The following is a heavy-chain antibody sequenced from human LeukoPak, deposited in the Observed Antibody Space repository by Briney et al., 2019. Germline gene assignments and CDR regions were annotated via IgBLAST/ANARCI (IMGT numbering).Heavy chain of an antibody. CDR1: GFTFSSYA. Sequence: GRSLRLSCAASGFTFSSYAMHWVRQAPGKGLEWVAVISYDGSNKYYADSVKGRFTISRDNSKNTLYLQMNSLRAEDTAVYYCARGCNWNYDSDWFDPWGQGTLVTVSS. J-gene: IGHJ5*02. D-gene: IGHD1-7*01. CDR2: ISYDGSNK. V-gene: IGHV3-30*04. CDR3: ARGCNWNYDSDWFDP.